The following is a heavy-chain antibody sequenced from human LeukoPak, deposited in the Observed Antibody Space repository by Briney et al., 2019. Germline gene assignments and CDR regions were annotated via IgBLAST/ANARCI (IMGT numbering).Heavy chain of an antibody. CDR1: GFTFSTYA. CDR3: ARPGYCSGGSCSRYIDY. CDR2: ISKSGSTT. D-gene: IGHD2-15*01. V-gene: IGHV3-23*01. J-gene: IGHJ4*02. Sequence: GGSLRLSCAASGFTFSTYAMRWVRQAPGKGLEWLSSISKSGSTTYYADSVKGRFTISRDISKNTLYLQMNSLRAEDTAIYYCARPGYCSGGSCSRYIDYWGQGTLVTVSS.